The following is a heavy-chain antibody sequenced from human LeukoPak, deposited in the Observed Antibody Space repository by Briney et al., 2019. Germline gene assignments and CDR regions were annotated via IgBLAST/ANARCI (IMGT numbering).Heavy chain of an antibody. CDR1: GYTFTSYD. CDR2: MNPNSGNT. D-gene: IGHD2-2*01. CDR3: ARGRGVVVPAAPDYYYMDV. J-gene: IGHJ6*03. V-gene: IGHV1-8*03. Sequence: ASVKVSCKASGYTFTSYDINWVRQATGQGLEWMGWMNPNSGNTGYAQKFQGRVTITRNTSISTAYMELSSLRSEDTAVYYCARGRGVVVPAAPDYYYMDVWGKGTTVTVSS.